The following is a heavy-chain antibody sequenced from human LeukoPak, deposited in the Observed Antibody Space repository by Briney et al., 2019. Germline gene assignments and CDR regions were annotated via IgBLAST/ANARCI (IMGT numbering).Heavy chain of an antibody. CDR2: ISGSGGST. J-gene: IGHJ4*02. V-gene: IGHV3-23*01. D-gene: IGHD3-22*01. Sequence: GGSLRLSCAASGFTFNTYAMSWVRQAPGKGLEWVSGISGSGGSTYYADSVKGRFTISRDNSKNTLYLQMKSLRAEDTAVYYCAKDPDYYDSSGYYSSYFDYWGQGTLVTVSS. CDR3: AKDPDYYDSSGYYSSYFDY. CDR1: GFTFNTYA.